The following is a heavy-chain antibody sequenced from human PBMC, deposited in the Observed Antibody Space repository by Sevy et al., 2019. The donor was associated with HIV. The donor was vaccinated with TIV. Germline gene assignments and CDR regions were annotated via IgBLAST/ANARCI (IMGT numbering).Heavy chain of an antibody. CDR3: ARLFSCGGDCDYLDY. Sequence: GGSLRLSCAASGFTFSNYDMHWVRQAPGKGLEWVAVISHDGNYKNYADSVKVRFTISRDDFKNTLYLQMSSLRPEDTDVYFCARLFSCGGDCDYLDYWGQGALVTVSS. V-gene: IGHV3-30-3*01. CDR1: GFTFSNYD. D-gene: IGHD2-21*02. CDR2: ISHDGNYK. J-gene: IGHJ4*02.